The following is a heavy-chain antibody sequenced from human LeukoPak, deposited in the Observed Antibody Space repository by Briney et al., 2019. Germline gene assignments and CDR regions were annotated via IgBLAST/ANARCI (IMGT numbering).Heavy chain of an antibody. J-gene: IGHJ4*02. D-gene: IGHD6-19*01. CDR3: ATKQWLAPPPDS. CDR1: GFTFSKYW. Sequence: GGSLRLSCAASGFTFSKYWMLWVRQAPGQGLESVSRINTDGTVTTYADSVKGRFTVSRDNADNTMFLQMNSVRDEDTAVYYCATKQWLAPPPDSWGQGTPVTVSS. V-gene: IGHV3-74*01. CDR2: INTDGTVT.